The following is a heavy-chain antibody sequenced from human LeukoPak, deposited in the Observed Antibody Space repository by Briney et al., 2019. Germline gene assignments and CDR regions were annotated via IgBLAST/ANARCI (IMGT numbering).Heavy chain of an antibody. D-gene: IGHD3-16*02. Sequence: KPSETLSLTCSVSGGSISSDYWAWLRQPPGKGLDWIGYMYYTGSTNYNPSLKGRVTISLATSKNQFSLKLSSVTAADTAVYYCARVRGLGVISPYFDYWGQGILVTVSS. J-gene: IGHJ4*02. CDR2: MYYTGST. CDR1: GGSISSDY. V-gene: IGHV4-59*01. CDR3: ARVRGLGVISPYFDY.